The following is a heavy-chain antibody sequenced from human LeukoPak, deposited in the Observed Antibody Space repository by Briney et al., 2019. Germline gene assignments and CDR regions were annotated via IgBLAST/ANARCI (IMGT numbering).Heavy chain of an antibody. Sequence: GGSLRLSCAASGFTFSSYSMNWVRQAPGKGLEWVSSISSSSSYIYYADSVKGRFTIFRDNSKNTLYLQVNSLRPEDTAVYYCTRDLSGHYSIDYWGQGTLVTVSS. J-gene: IGHJ4*02. D-gene: IGHD3-22*01. CDR3: TRDLSGHYSIDY. CDR1: GFTFSSYS. CDR2: ISSSSSYI. V-gene: IGHV3-21*01.